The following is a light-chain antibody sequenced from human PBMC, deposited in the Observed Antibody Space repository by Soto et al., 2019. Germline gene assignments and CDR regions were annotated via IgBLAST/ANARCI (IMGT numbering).Light chain of an antibody. CDR2: GAS. CDR3: QQYNSWPHT. V-gene: IGKV3-15*01. J-gene: IGKJ4*01. CDR1: QSVSNN. Sequence: EIVMTQSPATLSVSPGERATLSCRASQSVSNNLAWYQQKPGQAPRLLIYGASTRATGIPARFSGSGSGTEFTLTISSLQSEDFAVYYCQQYNSWPHTFGGGTKLEIK.